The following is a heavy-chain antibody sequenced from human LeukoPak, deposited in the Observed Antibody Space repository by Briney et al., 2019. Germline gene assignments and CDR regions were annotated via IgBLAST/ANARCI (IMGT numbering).Heavy chain of an antibody. CDR1: GFTFSSYW. D-gene: IGHD3-9*01. CDR2: IKQDGSEK. V-gene: IGHV3-7*01. J-gene: IGHJ4*02. Sequence: GGSLRLYCAASGFTFSSYWMSWARQAPGKGLEGVANIKQDGSEKYYVDSVKGRFTISRYNAKNSLYLQMNSMRAEDTAVYYCARLSGGFDWRRWGQGTLVTVSS. CDR3: ARLSGGFDWRR.